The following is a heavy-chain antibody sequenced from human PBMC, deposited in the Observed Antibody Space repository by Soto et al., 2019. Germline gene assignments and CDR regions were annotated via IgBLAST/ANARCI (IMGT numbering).Heavy chain of an antibody. D-gene: IGHD1-20*01. CDR1: GFTFSTYS. V-gene: IGHV3-48*01. CDR3: ARDIRWPGNRFDP. CDR2: ISGSSRII. Sequence: EVQLVESGGDLVQPGGSLRLSCAASGFTFSTYSMNWVRQAPGKGLEWISYISGSSRIIYYADSVKGRFTISKDNAKNSLYLQMNCRIAEDTAVYYCARDIRWPGNRFDPWGQGTLVTVSS. J-gene: IGHJ5*02.